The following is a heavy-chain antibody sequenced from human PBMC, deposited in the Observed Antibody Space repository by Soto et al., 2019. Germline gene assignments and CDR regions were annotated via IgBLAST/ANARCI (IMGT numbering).Heavy chain of an antibody. V-gene: IGHV4-59*01. CDR3: ARARVDYYDSSGYYYIDY. CDR2: IYYSGST. D-gene: IGHD3-22*01. Sequence: SETLSLTCTVSGGSISSYYWSWIRQPPGKGLEWIGYIYYSGSTNYNPSLKSRVTISVDTSKNQFSLKLSSVTAADTAVYYCARARVDYYDSSGYYYIDYWGHGTLVTVSS. J-gene: IGHJ4*01. CDR1: GGSISSYY.